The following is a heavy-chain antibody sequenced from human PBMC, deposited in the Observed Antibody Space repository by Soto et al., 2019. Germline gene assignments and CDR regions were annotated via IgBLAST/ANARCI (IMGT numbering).Heavy chain of an antibody. CDR3: ARGEVVALGY. Sequence: SETLSLTCTVSGGSISSYYWSWIRQPPGKGLEWIGYIYYTGSTNYNPSLKSRVTISVDTSKNQFSLKLSSVTAADTAVYYCARGEVVALGYWGQGTLVTVSS. CDR2: IYYTGST. D-gene: IGHD2-15*01. J-gene: IGHJ4*02. V-gene: IGHV4-59*12. CDR1: GGSISSYY.